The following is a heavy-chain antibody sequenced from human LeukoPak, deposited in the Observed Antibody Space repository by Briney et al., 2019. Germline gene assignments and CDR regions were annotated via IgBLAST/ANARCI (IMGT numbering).Heavy chain of an antibody. D-gene: IGHD3-22*01. J-gene: IGHJ4*02. Sequence: ASVKVSCKASGYTFTNYGISWVRQAPGRGREGMGWISAYDGNTNYAQKLQGRVTMTTDTSTSTAYMELRSLRSDDTAVYYCARVKRSGDYYDSSGYSDGLDYFDYWGQGTLVTVSS. V-gene: IGHV1-18*01. CDR2: ISAYDGNT. CDR1: GYTFTNYG. CDR3: ARVKRSGDYYDSSGYSDGLDYFDY.